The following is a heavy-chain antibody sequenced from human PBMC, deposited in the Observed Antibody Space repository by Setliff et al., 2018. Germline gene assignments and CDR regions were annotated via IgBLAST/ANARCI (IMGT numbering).Heavy chain of an antibody. CDR1: GLTFSNYW. CDR3: ARSPGWIPWFDS. CDR2: IKHDGREI. V-gene: IGHV3-7*01. J-gene: IGHJ5*01. D-gene: IGHD5-18*01. Sequence: GSLRLSCVDSGLTFSNYWMSWVRQAPGKGLEWVANIKHDGREIHYVDSVKGRFTISRDNAKTSLYLQMDSLRVEDTAVYFCARSPGWIPWFDSWGQGTRVTVSS.